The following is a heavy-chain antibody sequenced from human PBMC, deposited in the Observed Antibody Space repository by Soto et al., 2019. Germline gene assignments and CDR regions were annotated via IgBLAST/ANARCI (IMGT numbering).Heavy chain of an antibody. CDR2: INTNGGST. Sequence: QVQLVQSGAEVKKPGASVKVSCKASGYTFSSYYIHWVRQAPGQGLEWIGIINTNGGSTNYAQNYKGRLPVTRDTHTATVYMDLSSLTSADTAMYYCARGLGLGDCWGQGTLVTVSS. D-gene: IGHD3-9*01. J-gene: IGHJ4*02. V-gene: IGHV1-46*01. CDR3: ARGLGLGDC. CDR1: GYTFSSYY.